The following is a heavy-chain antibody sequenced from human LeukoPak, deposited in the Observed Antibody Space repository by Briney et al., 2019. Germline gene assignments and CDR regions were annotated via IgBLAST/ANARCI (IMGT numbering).Heavy chain of an antibody. CDR3: ARSPLYGSGSYYSYYFDY. J-gene: IGHJ4*02. V-gene: IGHV3-7*01. Sequence: PGRSLRLSCAASGFTFSSYGMHWVRQAPGKGLEWVANIKQDGSEKYYVDSVKGRFTISRDNAKNSLYLQMNSLRAEDTAVYYCARSPLYGSGSYYSYYFDYWGQGTLVTVSS. CDR2: IKQDGSEK. CDR1: GFTFSSYG. D-gene: IGHD3-10*01.